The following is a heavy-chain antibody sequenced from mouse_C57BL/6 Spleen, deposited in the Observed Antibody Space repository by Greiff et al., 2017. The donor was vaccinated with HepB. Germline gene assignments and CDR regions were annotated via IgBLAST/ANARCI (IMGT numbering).Heavy chain of an antibody. Sequence: QVQLQQSGPGLVQPSQSLSITCTVSGFSLTSYGVHWVRQSPGKGLEWLGVIWSGGSTDYNAAFISRLSISKDNSKSQVFFKMNSLQADDTATYYCARTGVTTGAWFAYWGQGTLVTVSA. J-gene: IGHJ3*01. CDR3: ARTGVTTGAWFAY. D-gene: IGHD2-2*01. CDR2: IWSGGST. CDR1: GFSLTSYG. V-gene: IGHV2-2*01.